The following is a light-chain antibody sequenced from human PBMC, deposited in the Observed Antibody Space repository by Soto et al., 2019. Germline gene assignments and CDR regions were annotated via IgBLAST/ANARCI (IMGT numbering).Light chain of an antibody. CDR1: SSNIGAIYD. CDR2: GNT. CDR3: SSYTSSNSWV. J-gene: IGLJ3*02. V-gene: IGLV1-40*01. Sequence: QSVLTQPPSVSGAPGQRVTISCTGSSSNIGAIYDVQWYQQLPGAAPKLLIYGNTNRPSGVSTRFSGSKSGNTASLTISGLQAEDEAAYYCSSYTSSNSWVFGGGTKLTVL.